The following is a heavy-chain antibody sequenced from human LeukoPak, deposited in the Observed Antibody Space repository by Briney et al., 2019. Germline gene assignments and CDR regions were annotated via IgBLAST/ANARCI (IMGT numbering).Heavy chain of an antibody. J-gene: IGHJ5*01. CDR2: IYHSWGI. CDR1: GSSITSNYF. CDR3: ARNVTAGFFDS. V-gene: IGHV4-38-2*01. D-gene: IGHD1-1*01. Sequence: PSETLSLTCDVSGSSITSNYFWGWIRQPPGKGLEWIATIYHSWGIYFNPSLKSRVSISLDASKNQFSLKLTSLTAADTAIYYCARNVTAGFFDSWGQGILVTVSS.